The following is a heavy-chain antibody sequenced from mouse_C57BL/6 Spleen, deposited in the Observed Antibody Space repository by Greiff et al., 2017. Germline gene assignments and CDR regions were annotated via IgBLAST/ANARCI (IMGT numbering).Heavy chain of an antibody. CDR2: ICPGSGST. Sequence: QVQLQQSGAELVKPGASVKMSCKASGYTFTSYWITWVKQRPGQGLEWIGDICPGSGSTNYNEKFKSKATLTVDTSSSTAYMQLSSLTSEDSAVYYCARVGALTGTWNFDVWGTGTTVTVSS. CDR3: ARVGALTGTWNFDV. CDR1: GYTFTSYW. D-gene: IGHD4-1*01. J-gene: IGHJ1*03. V-gene: IGHV1-55*01.